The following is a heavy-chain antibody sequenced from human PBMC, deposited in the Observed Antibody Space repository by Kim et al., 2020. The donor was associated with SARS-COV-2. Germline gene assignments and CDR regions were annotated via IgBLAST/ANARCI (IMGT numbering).Heavy chain of an antibody. D-gene: IGHD2-2*01. CDR2: ISYDGSNK. CDR1: GFTFSSYG. J-gene: IGHJ4*02. Sequence: GGSLRLSCAASGFTFSSYGMHWVRQAPGKGLEWVAVISYDGSNKYYADSVKGRFTISRDNSKNTLYLQMNSLRAEDTAVYYCAKVRIGYCSSTSCYAGTRYYFDYWGQGTLVTVSS. CDR3: AKVRIGYCSSTSCYAGTRYYFDY. V-gene: IGHV3-30*18.